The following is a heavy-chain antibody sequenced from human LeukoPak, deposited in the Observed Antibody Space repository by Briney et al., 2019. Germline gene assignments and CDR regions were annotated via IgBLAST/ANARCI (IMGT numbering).Heavy chain of an antibody. CDR1: GGTFSSYA. V-gene: IGHV1-69*01. J-gene: IGHJ4*02. CDR3: ARDVRGEWELLSRGGYFDY. CDR2: IIPIFGTA. D-gene: IGHD1-26*01. Sequence: GSSVKVSCKASGGTFSSYAISWVRQAPGQGLEWRGGIIPIFGTANYAQKFQGRVTITADESTSTAYMELSSLRSEDTAVYYCARDVRGEWELLSRGGYFDYWGQGTLVTVSS.